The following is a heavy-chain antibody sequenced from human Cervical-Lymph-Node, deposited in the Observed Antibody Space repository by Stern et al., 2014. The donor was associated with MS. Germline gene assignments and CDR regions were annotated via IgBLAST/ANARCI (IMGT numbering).Heavy chain of an antibody. J-gene: IGHJ6*02. V-gene: IGHV7-4-1*02. CDR2: INTNTGNP. CDR3: ARSGQLEEYYYYYGMDV. CDR1: GYTFTTYA. D-gene: IGHD1-1*01. Sequence: VQLVESGSELKKPGASVKVSCKASGYTFTTYAMNWVRQAPGQGLEWMGWINTNTGNPTYAQGFTGRFVFSLDTSVSTAYLQISSLKAEDTAVYYCARSGQLEEYYYYYGMDVWGQGTTVTVSS.